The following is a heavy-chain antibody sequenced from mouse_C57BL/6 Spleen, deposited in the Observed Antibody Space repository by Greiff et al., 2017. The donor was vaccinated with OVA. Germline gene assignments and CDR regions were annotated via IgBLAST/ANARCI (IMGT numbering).Heavy chain of an antibody. J-gene: IGHJ1*03. CDR2: ISSGSSTN. V-gene: IGHV5-17*01. D-gene: IGHD1-1*01. CDR3: ARHYYGSSYVRYVDV. Sequence: EVQLQESGGGLVKPGGSLKLSCAASGFTFSDYGMHWVRQAPEKGLEWVAYISSGSSTNYYADTVKGRFTISRDNAKKTLFLQMTSLRSEDTAMYYCARHYYGSSYVRYVDVWGTGTTVTVSS. CDR1: GFTFSDYG.